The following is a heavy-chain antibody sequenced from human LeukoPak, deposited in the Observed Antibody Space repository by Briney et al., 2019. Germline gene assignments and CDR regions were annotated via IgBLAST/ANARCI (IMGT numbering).Heavy chain of an antibody. J-gene: IGHJ4*02. CDR1: GYTFTSYG. CDR2: ISAYNGNT. D-gene: IGHD6-19*01. Sequence: ASVKVSCKASGYTFTSYGISWVGQAPGQGLEWMGWISAYNGNTNYAQKLQGRVTMTTDTSTSTAYMELRSLRSDDTAVYYCARDAVPQQWLVRYFDYWGQGTLVTVSS. V-gene: IGHV1-18*01. CDR3: ARDAVPQQWLVRYFDY.